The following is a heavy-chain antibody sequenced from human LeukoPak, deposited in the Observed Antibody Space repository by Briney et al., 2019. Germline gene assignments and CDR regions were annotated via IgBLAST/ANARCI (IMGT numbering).Heavy chain of an antibody. Sequence: ASVKVSCKASGYTFTSYGISWVRQAPGQGLEWMGWISAYNGNTNYAQKLQGRVTMTTDTSTSTAYMELRSLRSDDTAVYYCARDLSELRFLEWLSHDNWIDPWGQGTLVTVSS. CDR2: ISAYNGNT. CDR1: GYTFTSYG. V-gene: IGHV1-18*01. D-gene: IGHD3-3*01. CDR3: ARDLSELRFLEWLSHDNWIDP. J-gene: IGHJ5*02.